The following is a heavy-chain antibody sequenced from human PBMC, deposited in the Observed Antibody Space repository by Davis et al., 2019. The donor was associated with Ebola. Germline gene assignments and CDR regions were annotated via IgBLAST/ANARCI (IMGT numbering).Heavy chain of an antibody. Sequence: ASAKVSCKASGYTSTSYAMHWVRHAPGQRLEWMGWINAGNGNTKYSQKFQGRVTITRDTSASTAYMELSSLRSEDTAVYYCARDREYSSSWYSPSSNWFDPWGQGTLVTVSS. V-gene: IGHV1-3*01. CDR3: ARDREYSSSWYSPSSNWFDP. J-gene: IGHJ5*02. D-gene: IGHD6-13*01. CDR1: GYTSTSYA. CDR2: INAGNGNT.